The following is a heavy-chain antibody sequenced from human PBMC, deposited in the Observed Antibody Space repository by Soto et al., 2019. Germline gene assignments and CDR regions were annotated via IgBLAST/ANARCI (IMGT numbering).Heavy chain of an antibody. CDR1: GFTFSSYA. D-gene: IGHD2-21*02. CDR3: ASPSRRRVVTAIRHGEYFQH. Sequence: GGSLRLSCAASGFTFSSYAMHWVRQAPGKGLEWVAVISYDGSNKYYADSVKGRFTISRDNSMNTLYLQMNSLRAEDTAVYYCASPSRRRVVTAIRHGEYFQHWGQGTLVTVSS. V-gene: IGHV3-30-3*01. J-gene: IGHJ1*01. CDR2: ISYDGSNK.